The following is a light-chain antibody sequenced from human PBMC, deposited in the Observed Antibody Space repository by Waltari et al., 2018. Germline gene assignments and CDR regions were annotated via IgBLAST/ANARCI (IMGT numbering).Light chain of an antibody. CDR1: KWGDKY. Sequence: SFELTQPPSVSVSPGETASITCSGDKWGDKYVSWYQHKPGQSPFLLIYQDNMRPSGIPERFSGYNSGNTATLTISGTQAMDEADYYCQAWHTSTFVLFGGGTKLTVL. V-gene: IGLV3-1*01. CDR3: QAWHTSTFVL. CDR2: QDN. J-gene: IGLJ2*01.